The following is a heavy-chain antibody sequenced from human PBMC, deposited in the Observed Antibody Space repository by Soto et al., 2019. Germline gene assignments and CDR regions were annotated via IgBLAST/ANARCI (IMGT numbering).Heavy chain of an antibody. CDR1: GGTFSSYA. CDR3: ARRKVGATRYYYGMDV. V-gene: IGHV1-69*13. Sequence: SVKVSCKASGGTFSSYAISWVRQAPGQGLEWTGGIIPIFGTANYAQKFQGRVTITADESTSTAYMELSSLRSEDTAVYYCARRKVGATRYYYGMDVWGQGTTVTVSS. D-gene: IGHD1-26*01. J-gene: IGHJ6*02. CDR2: IIPIFGTA.